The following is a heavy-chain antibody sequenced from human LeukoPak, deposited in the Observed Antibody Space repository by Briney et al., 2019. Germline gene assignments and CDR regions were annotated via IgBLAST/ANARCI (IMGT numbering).Heavy chain of an antibody. J-gene: IGHJ4*02. D-gene: IGHD2/OR15-2a*01. CDR1: GFTFSSCA. CDR2: ISGSGGST. V-gene: IGHV3-23*01. Sequence: GGSLRLSCAASGFTFSSCAMCWVRQAPGKGLEWVSAISGSGGSTYYADSVKGRFTISRDNSKNTLYLQMNSLRAEDTAVHYCANYRNRSFDFWGQGTLVTVSS. CDR3: ANYRNRSFDF.